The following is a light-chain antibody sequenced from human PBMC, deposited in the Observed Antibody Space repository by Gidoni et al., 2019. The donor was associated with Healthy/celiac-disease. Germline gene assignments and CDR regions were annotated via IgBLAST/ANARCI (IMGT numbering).Light chain of an antibody. Sequence: DIQMTQSPSSLSASVGDRVTITCRVSQSISSYLNWYQQKPGKAPKLLIYAASSLQSGVPSRFSGSGSGTDFTLTISSLQPEDFATYYWQQSYSTPWTFGQGTKVEIK. CDR3: QQSYSTPWT. V-gene: IGKV1-39*01. CDR2: AAS. J-gene: IGKJ1*01. CDR1: QSISSY.